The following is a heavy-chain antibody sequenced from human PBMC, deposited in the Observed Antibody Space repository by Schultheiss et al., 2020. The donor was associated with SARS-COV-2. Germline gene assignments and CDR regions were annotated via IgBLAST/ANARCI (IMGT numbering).Heavy chain of an antibody. V-gene: IGHV1-69*13. Sequence: SVKVSCKASGGTFSSYAISWVRQAPGQGLEWMGGIIPIFGTANYAQKFQGRVTITADESTSTAYMELSSLRSEDTAVCYCASVPSYGYEGLYYFDYWGQGTLVTVSS. CDR3: ASVPSYGYEGLYYFDY. CDR1: GGTFSSYA. CDR2: IIPIFGTA. D-gene: IGHD5-18*01. J-gene: IGHJ4*02.